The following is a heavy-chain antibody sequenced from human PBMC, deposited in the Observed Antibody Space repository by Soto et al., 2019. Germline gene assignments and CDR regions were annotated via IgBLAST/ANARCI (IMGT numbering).Heavy chain of an antibody. V-gene: IGHV4-39*01. Sequence: SETLSLTCTVSGGSISSSSYYWGWIRQPPGKGLEWIGSIYYSGSTYYNPSLKSRVTISVDTSKNQFSLKLSSVTAADTAVYYCARLNYYGSGSTSDWGQGTLVTVS. CDR2: IYYSGST. D-gene: IGHD3-10*01. CDR3: ARLNYYGSGSTSD. J-gene: IGHJ4*02. CDR1: GGSISSSSYY.